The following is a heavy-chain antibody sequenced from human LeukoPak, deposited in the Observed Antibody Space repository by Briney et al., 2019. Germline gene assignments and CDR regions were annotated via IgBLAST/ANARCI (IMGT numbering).Heavy chain of an antibody. V-gene: IGHV3-30*18. CDR3: AKDFGEFLYGDAFNV. J-gene: IGHJ3*01. D-gene: IGHD3-10*01. CDR2: ISYDESKN. CDR1: GFTFSTYG. Sequence: PGGSLRLSCAASGFTFSTYGMHWVRQVPGKGLEWVAVISYDESKNYYADSVKGRFTISRDNSKNTPYLQMLSLRAEDTAVYYCAKDFGEFLYGDAFNVWGQGTKVTVSS.